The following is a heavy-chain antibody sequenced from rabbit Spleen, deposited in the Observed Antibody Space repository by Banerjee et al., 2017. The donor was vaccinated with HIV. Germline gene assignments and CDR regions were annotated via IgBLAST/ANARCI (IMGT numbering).Heavy chain of an antibody. V-gene: IGHV1S45*01. Sequence: QEQLVESGGGLVQPEGSLTLTCKASGFSFSDRDVMCWVRQAPGKGLEWIACINAATGKPVYATWASGRFTISRTSSTTVTLRMTSLTAADSATYFCARDRGYMTLDLWGPGTLVTV. CDR1: GFSFSDRDV. J-gene: IGHJ3*01. CDR3: ARDRGYMTLDL. D-gene: IGHD1-1*01. CDR2: INAATGKP.